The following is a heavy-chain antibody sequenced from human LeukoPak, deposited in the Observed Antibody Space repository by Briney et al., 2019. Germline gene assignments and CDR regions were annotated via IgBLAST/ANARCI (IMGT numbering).Heavy chain of an antibody. D-gene: IGHD2-15*01. CDR3: ARVLGYCSGGSCYYYYMDV. Sequence: KASETLSLTCSVSGDSISDYYWSWLRQFAGKGLEWIGRIHITGGTNYNPSLKSRVTMSLDTSKNQFSLKLSSVTAADTAVYYCARVLGYCSGGSCYYYYMDVWGKGTTVTVSS. J-gene: IGHJ6*03. CDR1: GDSISDYY. V-gene: IGHV4-4*07. CDR2: IHITGGT.